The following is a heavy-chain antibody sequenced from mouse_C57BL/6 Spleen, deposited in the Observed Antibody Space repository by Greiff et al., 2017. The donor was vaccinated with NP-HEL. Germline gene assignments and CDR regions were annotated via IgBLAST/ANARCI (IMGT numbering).Heavy chain of an antibody. V-gene: IGHV1-69*01. J-gene: IGHJ2*01. D-gene: IGHD2-3*01. Sequence: QVQLQQPGAELVMPGASVKLSCKASGYTFTSYWMPWVKQRPGQGLEWIGEIDPSDSYTNYNQKFKGKSTLTVDKSSSTAYMQLSSLTSEDSAVYYCARKRDDDGYYFDYWGQGTTLTVSS. CDR2: IDPSDSYT. CDR3: ARKRDDDGYYFDY. CDR1: GYTFTSYW.